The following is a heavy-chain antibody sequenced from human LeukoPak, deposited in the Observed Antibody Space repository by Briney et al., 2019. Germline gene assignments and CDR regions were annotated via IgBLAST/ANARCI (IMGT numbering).Heavy chain of an antibody. D-gene: IGHD2-2*01. CDR2: ISAYNGNT. CDR3: ARGGGYCSSTSCSKAAYMDV. V-gene: IGHV1-18*01. CDR1: GYTFTNYG. J-gene: IGHJ6*03. Sequence: ASVKVSCKASGYTFTNYGFTWVRQAPGQGLEWMGWISAYNGNTNYAQKFQGRVTMTRDTSISTAYMELSRLRSDDTAVYYCARGGGYCSSTSCSKAAYMDVWGKGTTVTVSS.